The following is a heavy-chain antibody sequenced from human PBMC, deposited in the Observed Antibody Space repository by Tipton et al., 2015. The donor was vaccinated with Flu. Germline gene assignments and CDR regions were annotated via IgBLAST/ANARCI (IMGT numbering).Heavy chain of an antibody. CDR2: IIPILGIA. J-gene: IGHJ4*02. CDR3: ARGDYDYVWGQDGHFDY. V-gene: IGHV1-69*09. CDR1: GGTFSSYA. D-gene: IGHD3-16*01. Sequence: QVQLVQSGAEVKKPGSSVKVSCKASGGTFSSYAISWVRQAPGQGLEWMGRIIPILGIANYAQKFQGRVTITADKSTSTAYMELSSLRSEGTAVYYCARGDYDYVWGQDGHFDYWGQGTLVTVSS.